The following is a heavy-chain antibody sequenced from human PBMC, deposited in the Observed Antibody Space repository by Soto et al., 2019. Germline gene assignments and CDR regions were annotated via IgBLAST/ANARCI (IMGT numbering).Heavy chain of an antibody. D-gene: IGHD3-3*01. CDR2: INSDGSST. Sequence: EVQLVESGGGLVQPGGSLRLSCAASGFTFSSYWMHWVRQAPGKGLVWVSRINSDGSSTSYADSVKGRFTISRDRAKKTLYLQRNSLRAEDEAVYDGATMFVGRPRDDDWVQGSQLTVSS. V-gene: IGHV3-74*01. CDR3: ATMFVGRPRDDD. CDR1: GFTFSSYW. J-gene: IGHJ4*02.